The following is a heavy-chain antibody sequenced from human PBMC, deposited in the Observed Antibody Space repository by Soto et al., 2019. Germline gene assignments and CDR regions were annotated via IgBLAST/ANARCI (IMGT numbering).Heavy chain of an antibody. CDR2: ISSSSSYI. D-gene: IGHD3-9*01. J-gene: IGHJ4*02. V-gene: IGHV3-21*01. CDR3: ARDSVVSDILTGYYLAERNPYFDY. CDR1: GFTFSSYS. Sequence: GGSLRLSCAASGFTFSSYSMNWVRQAPGKGLEWVSSISSSSSYIYYADSVKGRFTISRDNAKNSLYLQMNSLRAEDTAVYYCARDSVVSDILTGYYLAERNPYFDYWGQGTLVTVSS.